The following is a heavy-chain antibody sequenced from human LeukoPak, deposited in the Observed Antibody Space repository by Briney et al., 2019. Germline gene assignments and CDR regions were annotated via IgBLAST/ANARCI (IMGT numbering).Heavy chain of an antibody. CDR1: GGSISSYY. V-gene: IGHV4-59*01. D-gene: IGHD3-3*01. CDR2: IYYSGST. J-gene: IGHJ3*02. CDR3: ARVTIFGVVDAFDI. Sequence: PSETLSLTCTVSGGSISSYYWSWIRQPPGKGLEWIGYIYYSGSTNYNPSLKSRVTISVDTSKNQFSLKLSSVTAADTAVYYCARVTIFGVVDAFDIGGQGTRVTVSS.